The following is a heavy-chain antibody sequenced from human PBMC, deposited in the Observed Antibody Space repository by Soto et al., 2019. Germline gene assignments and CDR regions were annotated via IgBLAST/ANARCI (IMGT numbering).Heavy chain of an antibody. D-gene: IGHD2-2*02. V-gene: IGHV4-34*01. CDR1: GGSFSGYY. CDR2: INHSGST. Sequence: SETLSLTCVVYGGSFSGYYWSWIRQPPGKGLEWIGEINHSGSTNYNPSLKSRVTISVDTSKNQFSLKLSSVTAADTAVYYCARGWHCSSTSCYKAYYYYYYGMDVWGQGTTVTVSS. CDR3: ARGWHCSSTSCYKAYYYYYYGMDV. J-gene: IGHJ6*02.